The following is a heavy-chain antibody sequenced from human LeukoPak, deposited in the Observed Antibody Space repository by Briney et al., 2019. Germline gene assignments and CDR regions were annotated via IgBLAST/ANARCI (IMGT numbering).Heavy chain of an antibody. D-gene: IGHD1-26*01. Sequence: GGSLRLSCAASGFTFSSYSMNWVRQAPGKGLEWVSSISSSSSYIYYADSVKGRFTISRDNAKNSLYLQMKSLRAEDTAVYYCARDRRSGSYGGDYYFDYWGQGTLVTVPS. J-gene: IGHJ4*02. CDR2: ISSSSSYI. CDR1: GFTFSSYS. CDR3: ARDRRSGSYGGDYYFDY. V-gene: IGHV3-21*01.